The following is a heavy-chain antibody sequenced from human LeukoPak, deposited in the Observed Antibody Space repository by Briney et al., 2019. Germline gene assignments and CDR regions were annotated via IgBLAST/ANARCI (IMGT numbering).Heavy chain of an antibody. CDR1: GFTFSNYD. D-gene: IGHD3-22*01. V-gene: IGHV3-23*01. CDR2: ISGSGGST. J-gene: IGHJ4*02. CDR3: AKELDSSGYFDY. Sequence: GGSLRLSCAASGFTFSNYDMSWVRQATGKGLEWVSGISGSGGSTYHADSVKGRFTISRDNSKNTLYLQMNSLRAEDTAVYYCAKELDSSGYFDYWGQGTLVTVSS.